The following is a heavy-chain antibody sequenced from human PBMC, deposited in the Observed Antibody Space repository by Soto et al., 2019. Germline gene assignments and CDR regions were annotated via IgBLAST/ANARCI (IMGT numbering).Heavy chain of an antibody. D-gene: IGHD2-2*01. CDR1: GYTFTSYD. CDR2: RNPNRGNT. Sequence: QVQLVQSGAEVKKPGASVKVSCKASGYTFTSYDINWVRLATGQGLEWRGWRNPNRGNTAYAQKFXGXAXTXXTTSISTAYMELSSLRSEDTAVYYCARLKQAYAVAWGQGTLVTVSS. V-gene: IGHV1-8*01. CDR3: ARLKQAYAVA. J-gene: IGHJ5*02.